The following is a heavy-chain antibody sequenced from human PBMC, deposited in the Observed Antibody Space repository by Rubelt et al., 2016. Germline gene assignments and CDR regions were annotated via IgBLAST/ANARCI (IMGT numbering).Heavy chain of an antibody. Sequence: SGSGGSTYYADSVKGRFTISRDNAKNSLYLQMNSLRAEDTAVYYCARASFHSSGWYRDYYYYGMDVWGQGTTVTVSS. V-gene: IGHV3-11*04. CDR2: SGSGGST. J-gene: IGHJ6*02. CDR3: ARASFHSSGWYRDYYYYGMDV. D-gene: IGHD6-19*01.